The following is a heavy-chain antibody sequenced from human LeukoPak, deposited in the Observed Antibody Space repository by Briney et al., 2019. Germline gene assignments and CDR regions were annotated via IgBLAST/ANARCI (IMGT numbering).Heavy chain of an antibody. J-gene: IGHJ5*02. V-gene: IGHV4-59*01. D-gene: IGHD6-6*01. CDR1: GGSISSYY. CDR3: ARVTSRVADRPNWFDP. CDR2: IYYSGST. Sequence: SETLSLTCTVSGGSISSYYWSWIRQPPGKGLEWIGYIYYSGSTNYNPSLKSRVTISLDTSKKQFSLKLHSMTAADTAVYYCARVTSRVADRPNWFDPWGQGTLVTVSS.